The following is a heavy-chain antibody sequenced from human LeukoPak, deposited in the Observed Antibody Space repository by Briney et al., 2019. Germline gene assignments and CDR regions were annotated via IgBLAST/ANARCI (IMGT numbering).Heavy chain of an antibody. CDR3: AKRGVTAPNPPDY. V-gene: IGHV3-23*01. D-gene: IGHD2-21*02. CDR1: GFTFSGYA. CDR2: ITGSGDTT. J-gene: IGHJ4*02. Sequence: GGSLRLSCEGSGFTFSGYAMSWVRQAPGKGLEWVSVITGSGDTTYYADSVKGRFTISRDNSKNTLYLQMNSLRAEDTAVYYCAKRGVTAPNPPDYWGQGTLVTVSS.